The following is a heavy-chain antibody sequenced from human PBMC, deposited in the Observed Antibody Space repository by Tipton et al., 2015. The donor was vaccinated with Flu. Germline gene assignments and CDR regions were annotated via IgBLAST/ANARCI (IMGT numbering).Heavy chain of an antibody. Sequence: LRLSCTVSGGSISRGSYYWSWIRQPAGKGLEWIGRIYTSGSTNYNPSLKSRVTLSVDTSKNQFSLKLSSVTAADTAVYYCAREGFDSSGYRAGDAFDIWGQGTMVTVSS. D-gene: IGHD3-22*01. J-gene: IGHJ3*02. CDR2: IYTSGST. CDR3: AREGFDSSGYRAGDAFDI. CDR1: GGSISRGSYY. V-gene: IGHV4-61*02.